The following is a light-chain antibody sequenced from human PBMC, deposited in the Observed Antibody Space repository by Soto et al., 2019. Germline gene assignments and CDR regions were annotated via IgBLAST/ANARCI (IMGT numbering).Light chain of an antibody. CDR3: QVWDSVTAPNYV. Sequence: SYELTQPPSVSVAPGQSARITCGGDNIGRKSVHWYQQKPGQAPVLVVFDDRDRPSGIPERFSGSNSENTATLTISRVEAGDEADYYCQVWDSVTAPNYVFGPGTKLTVL. J-gene: IGLJ1*01. CDR2: DDR. V-gene: IGLV3-21*02. CDR1: NIGRKS.